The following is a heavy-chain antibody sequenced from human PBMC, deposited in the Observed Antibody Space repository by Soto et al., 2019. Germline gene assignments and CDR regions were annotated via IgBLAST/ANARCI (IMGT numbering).Heavy chain of an antibody. CDR3: ARHQSGSGNSNFDF. CDR2: VDPNDSFA. D-gene: IGHD3-10*01. Sequence: GESLKISCQSFEYSFRIYWISWVRQKPGAGLEWMGRVDPNDSFATYSPSFEGHVSISVDKSTNIVYLQWRSLRASDTATYYCARHQSGSGNSNFDFWGQGTPVTVSS. V-gene: IGHV5-10-1*01. CDR1: EYSFRIYW. J-gene: IGHJ4*02.